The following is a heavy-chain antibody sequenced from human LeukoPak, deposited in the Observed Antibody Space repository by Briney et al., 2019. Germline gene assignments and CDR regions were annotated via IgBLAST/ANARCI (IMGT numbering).Heavy chain of an antibody. Sequence: SETLSLTCTVSGGSISSSSYYWGWIRQPPGKGLEWIGSIYYSGSTYYNPSLKSRVTISVDTSKNQFSLKLSSVTAADTAVYYCARDQSGSYYSRLGYWGQGTLVTVSS. CDR3: ARDQSGSYYSRLGY. V-gene: IGHV4-39*01. D-gene: IGHD1-26*01. J-gene: IGHJ4*02. CDR1: GGSISSSSYY. CDR2: IYYSGST.